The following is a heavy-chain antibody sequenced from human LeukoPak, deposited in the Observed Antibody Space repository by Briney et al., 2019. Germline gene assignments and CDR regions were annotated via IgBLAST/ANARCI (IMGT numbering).Heavy chain of an antibody. J-gene: IGHJ4*02. D-gene: IGHD3-16*02. CDR2: IWYDRSNK. CDR3: AREGDYVWGSYRPRSFFDY. Sequence: GGSLRLSCAASGFTFSSYGMHWVRQAPGKGLEWVAVIWYDRSNKYYADSVKGRFTISRDNSKNTLYLQMNSLRAEDTAVYYCAREGDYVWGSYRPRSFFDYWGQGTLVTVSS. V-gene: IGHV3-33*01. CDR1: GFTFSSYG.